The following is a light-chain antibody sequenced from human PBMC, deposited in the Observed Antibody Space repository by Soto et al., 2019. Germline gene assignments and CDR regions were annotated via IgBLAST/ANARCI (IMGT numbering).Light chain of an antibody. Sequence: ENVLTQSPATLSLSPGERATLSCRASQSVSNSYLAWYQQKPGQAPRLLIYGASSRATGIPDRFSGTGSGTHFTLTLTRLEPEDFAVYYCQQYGGSPLVTFGGGTKVEI. CDR1: QSVSNSY. CDR2: GAS. CDR3: QQYGGSPLVT. V-gene: IGKV3-20*01. J-gene: IGKJ4*01.